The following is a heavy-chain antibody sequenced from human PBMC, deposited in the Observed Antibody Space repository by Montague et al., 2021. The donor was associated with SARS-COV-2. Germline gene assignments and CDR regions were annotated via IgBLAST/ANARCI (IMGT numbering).Heavy chain of an antibody. CDR2: TYYRSKWYN. CDR1: GDGVSSNIAT. D-gene: IGHD2-2*01. Sequence: CAISGDGVSSNIATWNWIRQSPSIGLEWLGRTYYRSKWYNDYAESVKSRITIDPDTSKHQFSLHLNSVTPEDTAVYYCARIPVGSKYYFDFWGQGTLVPVSS. J-gene: IGHJ4*02. CDR3: ARIPVGSKYYFDF. V-gene: IGHV6-1*01.